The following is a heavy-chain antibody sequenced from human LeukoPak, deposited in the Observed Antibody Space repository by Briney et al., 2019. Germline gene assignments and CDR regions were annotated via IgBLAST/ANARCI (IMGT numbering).Heavy chain of an antibody. D-gene: IGHD3-22*01. CDR1: GTSISTYY. J-gene: IGHJ6*03. V-gene: IGHV4-59*08. CDR3: ARLPYYYDNSGFRDYHYYMDV. CDR2: MIYRGRT. Sequence: SETLTLTCTVPGTSISTYYWTWIPKPPGKGLEWIGYMIYRGRTTYNPSLTSPITISVDTSKSQFSLKLRSVTAADTAVYYCARLPYYYDNSGFRDYHYYMDVWGKGTTVNVFS.